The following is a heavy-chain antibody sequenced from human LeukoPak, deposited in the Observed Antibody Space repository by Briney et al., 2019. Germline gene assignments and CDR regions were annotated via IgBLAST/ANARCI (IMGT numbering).Heavy chain of an antibody. V-gene: IGHV1-69*05. CDR1: GYTFTSYD. CDR3: ARVHDAFDI. Sequence: SVRVSYTASGYTFTSYDINWMRQAPGQGLEWMGGIIPIFGTANYAQKFQGRVTITTDESTSTAYMELSSLRSEDTAVYYCARVHDAFDIWGQGTMVTVSS. CDR2: IIPIFGTA. J-gene: IGHJ3*02.